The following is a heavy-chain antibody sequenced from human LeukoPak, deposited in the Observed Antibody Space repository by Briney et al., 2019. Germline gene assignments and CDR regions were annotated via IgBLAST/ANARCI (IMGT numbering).Heavy chain of an antibody. D-gene: IGHD2-2*01. CDR1: GGSISSYY. CDR3: ARDVVGPLDI. Sequence: SETLSLTCTVSGGSISSYYWSWIRQPPGKGLEWIGYIYYSGSTNYNPSLKSRVTISVDTSKNQFSLKLSSVTAADTAVYYCARDVVGPLDIWGQGTMVTVSS. CDR2: IYYSGST. V-gene: IGHV4-59*01. J-gene: IGHJ3*02.